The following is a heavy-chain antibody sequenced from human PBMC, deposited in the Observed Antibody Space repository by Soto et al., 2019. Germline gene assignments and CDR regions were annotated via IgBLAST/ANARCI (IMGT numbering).Heavy chain of an antibody. V-gene: IGHV1-69*01. CDR1: GGTFSSFS. D-gene: IGHD1-1*01. Sequence: QVQLVQSGAEVKTPGSSVEVSCKASGGTFSSFSITWVRQVPGHGLEWMGGIIPMTGTPNYAEKFQGRLTLTADASTRTAYLVLSSLKSEDTAVYYCARGPIFPGATSWLDPWGQGTVVIVSS. J-gene: IGHJ5*02. CDR2: IIPMTGTP. CDR3: ARGPIFPGATSWLDP.